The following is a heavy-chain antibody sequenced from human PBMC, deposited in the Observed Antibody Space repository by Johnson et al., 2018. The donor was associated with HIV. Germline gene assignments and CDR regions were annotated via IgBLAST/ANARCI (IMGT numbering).Heavy chain of an antibody. CDR2: ISGSGGST. CDR3: AKGRYSSSWYLAGAFDI. D-gene: IGHD6-13*01. CDR1: GFAFSSYA. J-gene: IGHJ3*02. Sequence: VQLVESGGGLVQPGGSLRLSCAASGFAFSSYAMTWVRQAPGKGLEWVSAISGSGGSTYYADSVKGKFTISRDNSKNTLYLQMTSLRAEDTAIYYCAKGRYSSSWYLAGAFDIWGQGTMVTVSS. V-gene: IGHV3-23*04.